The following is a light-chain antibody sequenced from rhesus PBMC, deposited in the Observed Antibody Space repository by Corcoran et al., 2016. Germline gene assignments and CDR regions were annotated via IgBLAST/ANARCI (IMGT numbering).Light chain of an antibody. CDR2: AAS. CDR3: QLYYDIPYS. CDR1: QNIYSK. Sequence: DIQMTQSPSALSASVGDRVTISCRASQNIYSKLAWYQQKPGKGPKLLIYAASSLQTGIPSRFSGSGSGTDFTLTLSSLQPDDSATYYCQLYYDIPYSFGQGTKVEIK. J-gene: IGKJ2*01. V-gene: IGKV1S8*01.